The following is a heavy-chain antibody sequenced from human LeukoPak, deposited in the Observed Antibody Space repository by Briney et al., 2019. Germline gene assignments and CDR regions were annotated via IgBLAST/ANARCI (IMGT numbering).Heavy chain of an antibody. Sequence: EPSETLSLTCTVSGGSVSSGSYYWSWIRQPPGKGLEWIGYIYYSGSTNYNPSLKSRVTISVDTSKNQFSLKLSSVTAADTAVYYCARDSKVGGLDPPDAFDIWGQGTMVTVSS. CDR1: GGSVSSGSYY. V-gene: IGHV4-61*01. D-gene: IGHD3-16*01. J-gene: IGHJ3*02. CDR2: IYYSGST. CDR3: ARDSKVGGLDPPDAFDI.